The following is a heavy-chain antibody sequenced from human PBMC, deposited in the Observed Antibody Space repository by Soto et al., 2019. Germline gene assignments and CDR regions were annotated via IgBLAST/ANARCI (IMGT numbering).Heavy chain of an antibody. CDR1: GFSLTTSGVG. Sequence: QITLNESGPTQVKPRQTLTLTCTCSGFSLTTSGVGVGWIRQSPGKAPEWLALIYWVDDKRYSPSLKSRLTITKDTSKNQVVLTMADLDPADTATYYCANRVLRTVFGLVTTTAIYFDFWGQGTPVAVSS. V-gene: IGHV2-5*02. CDR3: ANRVLRTVFGLVTTTAIYFDF. CDR2: IYWVDDK. D-gene: IGHD3-3*01. J-gene: IGHJ4*02.